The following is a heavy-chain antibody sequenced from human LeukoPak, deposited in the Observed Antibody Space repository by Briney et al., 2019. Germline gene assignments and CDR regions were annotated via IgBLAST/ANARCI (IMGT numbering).Heavy chain of an antibody. CDR1: GGSFSGYY. J-gene: IGHJ3*02. Sequence: SETLSLTCAVYGGSFSGYYWSWIRQPPGKGLEWIGEINHSGSTNYNPSLKSRVTISVDTSENQFSLKLSSVTAADTAVYYCARGDTYYYDSSGYYHAFDIWGQGTMVTVSS. CDR3: ARGDTYYYDSSGYYHAFDI. CDR2: INHSGST. V-gene: IGHV4-34*01. D-gene: IGHD3-22*01.